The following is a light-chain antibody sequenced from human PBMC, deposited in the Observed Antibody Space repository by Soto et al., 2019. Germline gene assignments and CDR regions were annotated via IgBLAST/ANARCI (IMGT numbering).Light chain of an antibody. CDR3: SSFTSSSTLVV. CDR2: EVS. CDR1: SSDVGGYNY. J-gene: IGLJ1*01. Sequence: QFVLTQPRSVSGSPGQSVTISCTGTSSDVGGYNYVSWYQQHPDRAPKVMIYEVSNRPSGVSNRFSGSKSGNTASLTISGLQGEDEADYYCSSFTSSSTLVVFGAGTKVTVL. V-gene: IGLV2-14*01.